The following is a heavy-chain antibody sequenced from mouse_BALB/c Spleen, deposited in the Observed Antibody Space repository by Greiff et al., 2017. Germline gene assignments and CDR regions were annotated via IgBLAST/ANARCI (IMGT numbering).Heavy chain of an antibody. CDR2: IWAGGST. Sequence: VKLVESGPGLVAPSQSLSITCTVSGFSLTSYGVHWVRQPPGKGLEWLGVIWAGGSTNYNSALMSRLSISKDNSKSQVFLKMNSLQTDDTAMYYCARYGNLYAMDYWGQGTSVTVSS. CDR3: ARYGNLYAMDY. D-gene: IGHD2-10*02. J-gene: IGHJ4*01. V-gene: IGHV2-9*02. CDR1: GFSLTSYG.